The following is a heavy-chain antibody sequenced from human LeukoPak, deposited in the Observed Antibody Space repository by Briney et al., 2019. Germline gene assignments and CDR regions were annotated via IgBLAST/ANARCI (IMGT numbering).Heavy chain of an antibody. CDR1: GFTFSSYD. J-gene: IGHJ6*04. CDR3: ARDLSYCSGGSCYHGPMDV. V-gene: IGHV3-23*01. Sequence: GGSLRLSCAASGFTFSSYDMSWVRQAPGKGLEWVSGISGSGGSTYYADSVKGRFTISRDNSKNTLYLQMNSLRAEDTAVYYCARDLSYCSGGSCYHGPMDVWGKGTTVTVSS. D-gene: IGHD2-15*01. CDR2: ISGSGGST.